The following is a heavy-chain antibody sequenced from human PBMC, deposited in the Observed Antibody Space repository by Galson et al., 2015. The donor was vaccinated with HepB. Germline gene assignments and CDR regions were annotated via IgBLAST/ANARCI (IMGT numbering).Heavy chain of an antibody. J-gene: IGHJ3*02. D-gene: IGHD3-10*01. Sequence: SLRLSCAASGFTFSDYYMSWIRQAPGKGLEWVSYISSSSSYTNYADSVKGRFTISRDNSKNTLYLQMNSLRAEDTAVYYCARDPSMVRGVSKGVDAFDIWGQGTMVTVSS. CDR3: ARDPSMVRGVSKGVDAFDI. CDR1: GFTFSDYY. V-gene: IGHV3-11*06. CDR2: ISSSSSYT.